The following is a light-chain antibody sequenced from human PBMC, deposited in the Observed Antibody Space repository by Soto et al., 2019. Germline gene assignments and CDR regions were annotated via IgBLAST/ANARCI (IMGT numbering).Light chain of an antibody. Sequence: DIQMTQAPSSVSASVRHRVTITCRASQAISSWLAWYQQKPGKAPKLLIYVASSLQSGVPSRFSGSGSGTDFTLTISSLQPEDFAIYYCQQDNSYSKTFGEGTKVDIK. CDR3: QQDNSYSKT. CDR1: QAISSW. V-gene: IGKV1-12*01. CDR2: VAS. J-gene: IGKJ1*01.